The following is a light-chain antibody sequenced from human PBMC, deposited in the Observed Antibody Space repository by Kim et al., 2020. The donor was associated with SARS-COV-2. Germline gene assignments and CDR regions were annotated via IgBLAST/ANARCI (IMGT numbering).Light chain of an antibody. V-gene: IGLV2-14*03. J-gene: IGLJ2*01. CDR3: SSYTSSSTLV. CDR2: DVS. CDR1: SSDVVGYNY. Sequence: GQSNTISCTGTSSDVVGYNYVSWDQQHPGKAPKLMIYDVSNRPSGVSNRFSGSKSGNTASLTISGLQAEDEADYYCSSYTSSSTLVFGGGTQLTVL.